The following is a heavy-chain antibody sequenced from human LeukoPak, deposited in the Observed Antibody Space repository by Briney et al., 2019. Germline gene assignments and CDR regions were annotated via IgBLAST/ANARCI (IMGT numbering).Heavy chain of an antibody. J-gene: IGHJ6*03. V-gene: IGHV1-2*02. D-gene: IGHD6-13*01. Sequence: ASVKVSCKTSRYTFTGYYMHWVRQAPGQGLEWMGWINPNSGGTNYAQKFQGRVTMTRDTSISTAYMELSRLRSDDTAVYYCARAGYSSSWYRRYYYYYMDVWGKGTTVTISS. CDR3: ARAGYSSSWYRRYYYYYMDV. CDR1: RYTFTGYY. CDR2: INPNSGGT.